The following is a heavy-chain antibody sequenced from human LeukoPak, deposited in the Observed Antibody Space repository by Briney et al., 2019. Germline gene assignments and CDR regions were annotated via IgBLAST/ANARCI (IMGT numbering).Heavy chain of an antibody. CDR3: GYSYGYPPNYFDY. D-gene: IGHD5-18*01. CDR1: GYTFTGYY. V-gene: IGHV1-18*04. CDR2: ISAYNGNT. J-gene: IGHJ4*02. Sequence: ASVKVSCKASGYTFTGYYMHWVRQAPGQGLEWMGWISAYNGNTNYAQKLQGRVTMTTDTSTSTAYMELRSLRSDDTAVYYCGYSYGYPPNYFDYWGQGTLVTVSS.